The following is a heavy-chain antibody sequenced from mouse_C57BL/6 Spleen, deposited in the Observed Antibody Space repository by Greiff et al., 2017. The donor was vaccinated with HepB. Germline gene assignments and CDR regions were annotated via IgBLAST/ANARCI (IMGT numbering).Heavy chain of an antibody. Sequence: EVKLMESGGGLVQPGGSLKLSCAASGFTFSDYYMYWVRQTPEKRLEWVAYISNGGGSTYYPDTVKGRFTISRDNAKNTLYLQMSRLKSEDTAMYYCARQNPSYAMDYWGQGTSVTVSS. CDR1: GFTFSDYY. CDR2: ISNGGGST. CDR3: ARQNPSYAMDY. V-gene: IGHV5-12*01. J-gene: IGHJ4*01.